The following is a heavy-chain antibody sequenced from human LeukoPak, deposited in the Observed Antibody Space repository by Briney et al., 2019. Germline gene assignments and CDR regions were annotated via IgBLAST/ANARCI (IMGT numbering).Heavy chain of an antibody. J-gene: IGHJ4*02. Sequence: GGSLRLSCAASGFTFSSYSMNWVRQAPGKGLEWVSSISSSSYIYYADSVKGRFTISRDNAKNSLYLQMNSLRAEDTAVYYCARAPNSGTLGEDYWGQGTLVTVSS. CDR1: GFTFSSYS. V-gene: IGHV3-21*04. CDR3: ARAPNSGTLGEDY. D-gene: IGHD1-26*01. CDR2: ISSSSYI.